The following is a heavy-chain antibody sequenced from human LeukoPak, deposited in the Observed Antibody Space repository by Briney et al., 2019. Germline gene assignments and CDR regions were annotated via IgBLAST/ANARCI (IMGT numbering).Heavy chain of an antibody. V-gene: IGHV3-30*07. CDR2: ISYDGSNK. CDR3: ARGRVRPY. Sequence: GRSLRLSCAASGFTFSSYAMHWVRQAPGKGLEWVAVISYDGSNKYYADSVKGRVTISRDNSKNTLYLQLYSLRAEDTAVYYCARGRVRPYWGQGTLVTVSS. J-gene: IGHJ4*02. D-gene: IGHD6-6*01. CDR1: GFTFSSYA.